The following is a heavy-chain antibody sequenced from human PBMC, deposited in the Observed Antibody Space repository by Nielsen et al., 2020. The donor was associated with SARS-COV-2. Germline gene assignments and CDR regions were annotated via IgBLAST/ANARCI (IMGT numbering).Heavy chain of an antibody. D-gene: IGHD3-10*01. CDR2: IIPIFGTA. V-gene: IGHV1-69*13. J-gene: IGHJ4*02. CDR3: GQIGHPLDY. Sequence: SVKVSCKASGYTFTSYGISWVRQAPGQGLEWMGGIIPIFGTANYAQKFQGRVTITADESTSTAYMELSSLRAEDTAVYYCGQIGHPLDYWGLGTLVTVSS. CDR1: GYTFTSYG.